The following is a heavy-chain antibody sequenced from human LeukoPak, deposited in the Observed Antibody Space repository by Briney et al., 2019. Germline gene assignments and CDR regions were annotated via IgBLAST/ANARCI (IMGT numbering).Heavy chain of an antibody. CDR3: AKDRYCSSTSCPPDAFDI. J-gene: IGHJ3*02. Sequence: GGSLRLSCAASGFTFSSYGMHWVRQAPGKGLEWVAFIRYDGSNKYYADSVKGRFTISRDNSKNTLYLQMNSLRAEDTAVYYCAKDRYCSSTSCPPDAFDIWGQGTMVTVSS. CDR1: GFTFSSYG. V-gene: IGHV3-30*02. CDR2: IRYDGSNK. D-gene: IGHD2-2*01.